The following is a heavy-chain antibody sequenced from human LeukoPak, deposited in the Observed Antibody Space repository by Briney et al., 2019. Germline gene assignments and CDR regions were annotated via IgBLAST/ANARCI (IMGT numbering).Heavy chain of an antibody. J-gene: IGHJ4*02. Sequence: KPSETLSLTCTVSGGSISNAAYHWGWIRQPPGKGLEWIGRLYYTGITYYTPSLKSRVTISADTSKNQFSLKVTSVTAADTAVYYCARLINGSPGDYWGQGTLVTVSS. CDR1: GGSISNAAYH. CDR2: LYYTGIT. V-gene: IGHV4-39*01. D-gene: IGHD1-26*01. CDR3: ARLINGSPGDY.